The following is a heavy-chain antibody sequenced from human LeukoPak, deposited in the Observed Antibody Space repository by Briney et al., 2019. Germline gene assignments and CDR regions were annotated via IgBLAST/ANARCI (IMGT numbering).Heavy chain of an antibody. D-gene: IGHD3-16*01. CDR3: ARATPVGGVRFDY. V-gene: IGHV4-4*09. CDR2: IYTTGDT. J-gene: IGHJ4*02. CDR1: GGSISSYY. Sequence: SETLSLTCTVSGGSISSYYWSWIRQPAGKGLEWIGSIYTTGDTRYNPFLKSRVTISVDTSKNQFSLKLSSVTAADTAVYYCARATPVGGVRFDYWGQGTLVTVSS.